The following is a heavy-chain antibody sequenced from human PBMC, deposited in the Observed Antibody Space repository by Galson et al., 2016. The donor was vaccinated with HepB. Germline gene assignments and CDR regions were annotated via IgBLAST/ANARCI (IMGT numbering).Heavy chain of an antibody. Sequence: SVKVSCKASGYTFTTYDINWVRQAPGQGLEWMGWVNTNSGNTGYAQTFQGRVTMSRNSSINTAYMELTSLRSEDTAVYYCARGAGIAVADYFYYYAFDVWGQGTTVTVSS. V-gene: IGHV1-8*01. CDR3: ARGAGIAVADYFYYYAFDV. J-gene: IGHJ6*02. D-gene: IGHD6-19*01. CDR2: VNTNSGNT. CDR1: GYTFTTYD.